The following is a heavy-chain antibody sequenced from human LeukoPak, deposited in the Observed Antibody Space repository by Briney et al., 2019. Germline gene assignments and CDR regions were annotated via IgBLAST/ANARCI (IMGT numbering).Heavy chain of an antibody. Sequence: PSETLSLTCTVSGGSISSYYWSWIRQPPGKGLEWIGYIYYSGSTNYNPSLKSRVTISVDTSKNQFSLKLGSVTAADTAVYYCARYRRDAYNYVDYWGQGTLVTVSS. V-gene: IGHV4-59*01. J-gene: IGHJ4*02. CDR3: ARYRRDAYNYVDY. CDR1: GGSISSYY. CDR2: IYYSGST. D-gene: IGHD5-24*01.